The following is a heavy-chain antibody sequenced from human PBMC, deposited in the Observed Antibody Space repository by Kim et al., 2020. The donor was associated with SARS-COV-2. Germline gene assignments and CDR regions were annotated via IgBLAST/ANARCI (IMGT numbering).Heavy chain of an antibody. CDR1: GFTFDDYA. D-gene: IGHD3-10*01. CDR3: AKARYYGYYYYGMDV. CDR2: ISGDGGST. J-gene: IGHJ6*02. V-gene: IGHV3-43*02. Sequence: GGSLRLSCAASGFTFDDYAMHWVRQAPGKGLEWVSLISGDGGSTYYADSVKGRFTISRDNSKNSLYLQMNSLRTEDTALYYCAKARYYGYYYYGMDVWGQGTTVTVSS.